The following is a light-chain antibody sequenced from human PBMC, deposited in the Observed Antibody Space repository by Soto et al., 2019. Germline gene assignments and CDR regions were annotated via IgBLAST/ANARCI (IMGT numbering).Light chain of an antibody. V-gene: IGKV3-11*01. CDR1: QSVGIY. CDR2: DAS. J-gene: IGKJ5*01. CDR3: QHRSTWPRA. Sequence: EIVLTQSPATLSLSPGERATLSCRASQSVGIYLGWYQQRPGQAPRLLIYDASKRAAGIPARFSGSGSGTEFTLTINSLEPEDFAVYYCQHRSTWPRAFGQGTRLEMK.